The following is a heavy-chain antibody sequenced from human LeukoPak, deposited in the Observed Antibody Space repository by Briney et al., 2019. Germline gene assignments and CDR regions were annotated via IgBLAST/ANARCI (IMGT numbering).Heavy chain of an antibody. CDR2: IYHSGST. V-gene: IGHV4-30-2*01. CDR1: GGSISSGGYY. J-gene: IGHJ6*03. D-gene: IGHD2-2*02. CDR3: ARDPHSRLCSSTSCYTRSYMDV. Sequence: PSETLSLTCTVSGGSISSGGYYWRWIRQPPGKGLGWIGYIYHSGSTYYNPSLKSRVTISVDRSKNQFSLKLSSVTAADTAVYYCARDPHSRLCSSTSCYTRSYMDVWGKGTTVTVSS.